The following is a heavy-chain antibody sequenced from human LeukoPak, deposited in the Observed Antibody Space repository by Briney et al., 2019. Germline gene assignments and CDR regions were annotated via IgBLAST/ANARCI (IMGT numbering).Heavy chain of an antibody. V-gene: IGHV4-39*01. D-gene: IGHD3-9*01. J-gene: IGHJ5*02. Sequence: GSTYYNPSLKSRVTISVDTSKNQFSLKLSSVTAADTAVYYCARQKAYDILTGYYPNWFDPWGQGTLVTVSS. CDR3: ARQKAYDILTGYYPNWFDP. CDR2: GST.